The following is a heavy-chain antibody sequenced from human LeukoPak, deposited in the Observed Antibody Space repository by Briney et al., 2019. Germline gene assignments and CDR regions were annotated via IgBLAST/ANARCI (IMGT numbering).Heavy chain of an antibody. CDR3: ARALITMIRGVIDY. V-gene: IGHV3-30-3*01. Sequence: GGSLRLSCAASGFTFTRYAMHWVRQAPGKGLEWVAVISSDGTDKYYADSVKGRFTISRDSAKNTLYLQMNSLRAEDTAVYYCARALITMIRGVIDYWGQGTLVTVPS. CDR2: ISSDGTDK. J-gene: IGHJ4*02. D-gene: IGHD3-10*01. CDR1: GFTFTRYA.